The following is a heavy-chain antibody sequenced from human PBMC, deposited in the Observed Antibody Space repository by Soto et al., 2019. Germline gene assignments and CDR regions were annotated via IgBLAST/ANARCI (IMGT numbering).Heavy chain of an antibody. CDR1: GFTFSSYA. V-gene: IGHV3-23*01. Sequence: GGSLRLSCAASGFTFSSYAMSWVRQAPGKGLEWVSVISGSGGSTYYADSVKGRFTISRDNSQNTLNLQMNSLRADDTAVYYCAKDLGSSYYDSSGNFPSDSWGQGTLVTVSS. CDR3: AKDLGSSYYDSSGNFPSDS. CDR2: ISGSGGST. D-gene: IGHD3-22*01. J-gene: IGHJ4*02.